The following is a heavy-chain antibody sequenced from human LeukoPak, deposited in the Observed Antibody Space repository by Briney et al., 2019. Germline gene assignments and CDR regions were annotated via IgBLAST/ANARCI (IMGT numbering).Heavy chain of an antibody. CDR2: INHSGST. V-gene: IGHV4-34*01. Sequence: SETLSLTCAVYGGSFSGYYWSWIRQPPGKGLEWIGEINHSGSTNYNPSLKSRITISVDTSKNQSSLKLSSVTAADTAVYYCARGRGGFDPWGQGTLVTVSS. CDR1: GGSFSGYY. CDR3: ARGRGGFDP. J-gene: IGHJ5*02. D-gene: IGHD4-17*01.